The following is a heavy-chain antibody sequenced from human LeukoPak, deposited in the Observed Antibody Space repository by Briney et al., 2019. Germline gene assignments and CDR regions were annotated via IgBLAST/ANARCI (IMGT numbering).Heavy chain of an antibody. D-gene: IGHD3-10*01. J-gene: IGHJ5*02. Sequence: PSETLSLTCTVSGGSISSYYWDWIRQPPGKGLEWIGSIYHSGSTYYNPSLKSRVTISVDTSKNQFSLKLSSVTAADTAVYYCARDSGTTGEVKFDPWGQGTLVTVSS. CDR1: GGSISSYY. CDR3: ARDSGTTGEVKFDP. CDR2: IYHSGST. V-gene: IGHV4-39*07.